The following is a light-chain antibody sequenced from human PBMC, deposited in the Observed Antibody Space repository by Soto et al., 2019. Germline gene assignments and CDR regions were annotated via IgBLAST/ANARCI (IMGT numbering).Light chain of an antibody. CDR2: DAS. Sequence: EIVLTQSPATLSLSPGERSTVSCRASQSVSSYLAWYQQKPGQAPRLLIYDASNRATGIPARFSGSGSGTDFTLTISSLEPEDFAVYYCQQRSNWPPFITFGQGTRLEIK. CDR1: QSVSSY. J-gene: IGKJ5*01. V-gene: IGKV3-11*01. CDR3: QQRSNWPPFIT.